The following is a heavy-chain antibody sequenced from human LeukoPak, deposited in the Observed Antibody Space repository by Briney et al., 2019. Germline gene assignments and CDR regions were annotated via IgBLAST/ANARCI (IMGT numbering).Heavy chain of an antibody. J-gene: IGHJ4*02. CDR3: ARDSLRYFDWLFTPPDY. D-gene: IGHD3-9*01. V-gene: IGHV3-30*04. CDR2: ISYDGSNK. CDR1: GFTFSSYA. Sequence: GGSLRLSCAASGFTFSSYAMHWVRQAPGKGLEWVAVISYDGSNKYYADSVKGRFTISRDNSKNTLYLQMNSLRAEDTAVYYCARDSLRYFDWLFTPPDYWGQGTLVTVPS.